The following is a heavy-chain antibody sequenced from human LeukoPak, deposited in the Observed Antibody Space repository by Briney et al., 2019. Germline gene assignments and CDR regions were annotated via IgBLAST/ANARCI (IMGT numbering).Heavy chain of an antibody. CDR3: ARLSGSPHPPFDY. V-gene: IGHV4-59*08. CDR1: GGSISSYY. Sequence: SETLSLTCTVSGGSISSYYWSWIRQPPGKGLEWIGYIYYSGSTYYNPSLKSRVTISVDTSKNQFSLKLHSVSGADTAVYYCARLSGSPHPPFDYWGQGTLVTVSS. J-gene: IGHJ4*02. CDR2: IYYSGST. D-gene: IGHD1-26*01.